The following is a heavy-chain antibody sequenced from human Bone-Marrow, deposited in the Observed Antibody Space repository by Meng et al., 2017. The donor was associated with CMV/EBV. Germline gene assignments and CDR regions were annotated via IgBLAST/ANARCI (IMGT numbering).Heavy chain of an antibody. CDR2: IYYSGST. Sequence: QLQLREAGPGLVKPSETLSLSCTVSGGSISSSSYYWGWIRQPPGKGLEWIGSIYYSGSTYYNPSLKSRVTISVDTFKNQFSLKLSSVTAADTAVYYCATLSGYSYVDYWGQGTLVTVSS. CDR1: GGSISSSSYY. J-gene: IGHJ4*02. CDR3: ATLSGYSYVDY. V-gene: IGHV4-39*07. D-gene: IGHD5-18*01.